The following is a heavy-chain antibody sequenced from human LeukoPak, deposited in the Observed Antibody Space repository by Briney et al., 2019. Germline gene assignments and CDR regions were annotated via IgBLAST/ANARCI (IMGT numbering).Heavy chain of an antibody. Sequence: GGSLRLSCAASGFTFSSYGMHWVRQAPGKGLDWVAFIRYDGSNKYYADSVKGRFTISRDNSKNTLYLQMNSLRAEDTAVYYCAKDLAMTLYYFDYWGQGTLVTVSS. D-gene: IGHD2-2*01. J-gene: IGHJ4*02. V-gene: IGHV3-30*02. CDR3: AKDLAMTLYYFDY. CDR1: GFTFSSYG. CDR2: IRYDGSNK.